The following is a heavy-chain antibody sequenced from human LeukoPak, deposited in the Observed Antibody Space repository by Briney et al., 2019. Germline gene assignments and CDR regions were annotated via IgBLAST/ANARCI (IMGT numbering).Heavy chain of an antibody. CDR1: GYSISSGYY. J-gene: IGHJ4*02. CDR3: ARYIREMATIYIDY. D-gene: IGHD5-24*01. CDR2: IYYSGST. V-gene: IGHV4-38-2*02. Sequence: PSETLSLTCTVSGYSISSGYYWGWIRQPPGKGLEWIGSIYYSGSTYYNPSLKSRVTISVDTSKNQFSLKLSSVTAADTAVYYCARYIREMATIYIDYWGQGTLVTVSS.